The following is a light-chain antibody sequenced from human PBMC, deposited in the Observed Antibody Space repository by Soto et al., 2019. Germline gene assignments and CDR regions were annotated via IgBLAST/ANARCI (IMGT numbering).Light chain of an antibody. V-gene: IGKV1-39*01. CDR3: QQSYSTPPT. CDR1: QSISSY. CDR2: AAS. Sequence: DIQMTQSPSSLSASVGDRVTISCRSSQSISSYLNWYQQNPGKAPKLLIYAASSMQSGVPSRFSGSGSGTDFTLIISSLQPEDCATYYCQQSYSTPPTFGQGTKVEIK. J-gene: IGKJ1*01.